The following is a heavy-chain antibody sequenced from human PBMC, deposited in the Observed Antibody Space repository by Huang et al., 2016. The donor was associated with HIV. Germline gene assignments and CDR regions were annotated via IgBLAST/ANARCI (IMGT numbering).Heavy chain of an antibody. CDR1: GFTFGSFG. J-gene: IGHJ4*02. CDR3: AKDLTYTFGGHFDY. Sequence: QVQLVESGGGVVQPGGSLSLSCTASGFTFGSFGMHWVRQATGKGMEWVAFIRYDGNNYYYADSVGGRFTISRDNSKETLYLQMNRLRPDDSAVYYCAKDLTYTFGGHFDYWGRGTLVTVSS. D-gene: IGHD3-3*01. CDR2: IRYDGNNY. V-gene: IGHV3-30*02.